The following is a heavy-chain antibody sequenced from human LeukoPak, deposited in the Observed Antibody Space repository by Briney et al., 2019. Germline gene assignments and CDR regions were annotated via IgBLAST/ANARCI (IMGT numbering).Heavy chain of an antibody. CDR1: GFTFSNHW. CDR3: IRDEALWRLDY. D-gene: IGHD2-21*01. Sequence: GGSLRLSCAASGFTFSNHWMHWVRQVPGKGLVWVSRIDEGGTNAMYADSVKGRFSISKDNAKNTVNLQMNSLRAKDTGVYYCIRDEALWRLDYWGQGTLVTVSS. V-gene: IGHV3-74*03. CDR2: IDEGGTNA. J-gene: IGHJ4*02.